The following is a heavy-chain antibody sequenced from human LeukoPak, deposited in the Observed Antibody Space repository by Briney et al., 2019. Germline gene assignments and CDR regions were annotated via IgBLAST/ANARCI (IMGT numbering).Heavy chain of an antibody. V-gene: IGHV4-34*01. Sequence: PSEILSLTCAVYGGSFCGYYWSWIPHPPGKGLEWIGEINHSGSTNCNPSLKSRVTISVETSKNQFSLKLSSVTAADTAVYYCARKKRLRLGELSLSNVRGRGAFDIWGKGTMVTVSS. J-gene: IGHJ3*02. CDR3: ARKKRLRLGELSLSNVRGRGAFDI. CDR2: INHSGST. D-gene: IGHD3-16*02. CDR1: GGSFCGYY.